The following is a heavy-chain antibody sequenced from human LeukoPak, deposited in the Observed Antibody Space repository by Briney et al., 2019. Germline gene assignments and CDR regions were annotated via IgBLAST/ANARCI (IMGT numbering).Heavy chain of an antibody. CDR2: IIPIFGTA. D-gene: IGHD2-2*01. Sequence: SVKVSCKASGGTFSSYANSWVRQAPGQGLEWMGGIIPIFGTANYAQKFQGRVTITADESTSTAYMELSSLRSEDTAVYYCARDLTIVVVPAATGRPGWFDPWGQGTLVTVSS. V-gene: IGHV1-69*01. CDR3: ARDLTIVVVPAATGRPGWFDP. J-gene: IGHJ5*02. CDR1: GGTFSSYA.